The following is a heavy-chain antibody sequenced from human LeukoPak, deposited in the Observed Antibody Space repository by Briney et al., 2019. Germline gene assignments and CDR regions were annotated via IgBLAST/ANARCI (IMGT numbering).Heavy chain of an antibody. Sequence: PGGSLRLSCVAAGFTFSNYGMNWVRQPPGKGLEWIGYIYHSGSTYYNPSLKSRVTISVDTSRNQFSLKMTSLSAADTAVYYCARKSRWQGRHFDLWGRGTLVTVSS. CDR1: GFTFSNYG. J-gene: IGHJ2*01. CDR3: ARKSRWQGRHFDL. D-gene: IGHD4-23*01. V-gene: IGHV4-34*01. CDR2: IYHSGST.